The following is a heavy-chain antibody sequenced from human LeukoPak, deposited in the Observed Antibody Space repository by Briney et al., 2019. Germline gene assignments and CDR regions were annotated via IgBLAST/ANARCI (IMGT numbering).Heavy chain of an antibody. CDR2: ISSSSVTM. CDR3: ARRSAAKDAFDI. J-gene: IGHJ3*02. V-gene: IGHV3-48*01. D-gene: IGHD6-25*01. Sequence: GGSLRLSCAASGFTFSSYSMNWVRQAPGKGLEWVSYISSSSVTMYYADSVRGRFTFSRDNAKNSLFLQMNSLRAEDTAVYYCARRSAAKDAFDIWGQGTMVTVSS. CDR1: GFTFSSYS.